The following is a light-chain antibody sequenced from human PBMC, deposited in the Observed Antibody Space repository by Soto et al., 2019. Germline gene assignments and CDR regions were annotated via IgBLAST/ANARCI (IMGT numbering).Light chain of an antibody. Sequence: SYELTQPPSVSVAPGETARISCGGNNVGSRSVHWYQQKPGQAPFLVIYYDSDRPSGIPERFSDSNSGNTATLIISRVEAGDEADYYCQVWEATGDQVVFGGGTKLTVL. CDR1: NVGSRS. V-gene: IGLV3-21*01. CDR2: YDS. J-gene: IGLJ2*01. CDR3: QVWEATGDQVV.